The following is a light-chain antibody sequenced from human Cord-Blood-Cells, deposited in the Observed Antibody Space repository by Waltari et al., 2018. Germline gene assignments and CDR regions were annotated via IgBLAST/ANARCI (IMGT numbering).Light chain of an antibody. V-gene: IGKV3-11*01. CDR3: QQRSNWLMYS. CDR1: QSVSSY. CDR2: EAS. Sequence: EIVLTQSPATLSLFPGDRATLPCRASQSVSSYLAWYQQKPGQAPRLLIYEASNRATGIPARFSGSGAGTDFTLTISSLEPEDFAVYYCQQRSNWLMYSFGQGTKLEIK. J-gene: IGKJ2*03.